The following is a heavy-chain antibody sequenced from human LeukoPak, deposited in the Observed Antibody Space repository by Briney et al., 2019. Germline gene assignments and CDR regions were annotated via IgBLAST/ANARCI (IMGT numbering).Heavy chain of an antibody. CDR3: ATGGTYYDILTGPVPFDY. Sequence: PSETLSLTCTVSGGSIISYYWSWIRQPAGKGLEWIGRIYTSGSTNYNPSLKSRVTMSVDTSKNQFSLKLSSVTAADTAVYYCATGGTYYDILTGPVPFDYWGQGTLVTVSS. CDR2: IYTSGST. J-gene: IGHJ4*02. V-gene: IGHV4-4*07. CDR1: GGSIISYY. D-gene: IGHD3-9*01.